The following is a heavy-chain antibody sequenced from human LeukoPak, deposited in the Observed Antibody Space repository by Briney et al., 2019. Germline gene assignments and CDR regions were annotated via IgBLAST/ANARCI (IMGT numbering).Heavy chain of an antibody. J-gene: IGHJ4*02. Sequence: GASVKVSCKASGYTFSNYGISWVRQAPGQGLEWMGWISAYNGYTNYAQKLQGRVTMTTDTSTSTAYMELRSLRSDDTAVYYCARDSGYFDWLLTDYFDYWGQGTLVTVSS. CDR1: GYTFSNYG. D-gene: IGHD3-9*01. V-gene: IGHV1-18*01. CDR3: ARDSGYFDWLLTDYFDY. CDR2: ISAYNGYT.